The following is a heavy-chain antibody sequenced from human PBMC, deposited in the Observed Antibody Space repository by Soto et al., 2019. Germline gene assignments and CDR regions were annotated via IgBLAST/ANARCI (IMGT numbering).Heavy chain of an antibody. Sequence: VRLSCAASGFTFSRYGMHWVRRAPGKGLEWVAVIWCEGSNKYYADSVKGRFTISRDNSKNTLYLQMNSLRAEDTAVYYCARDGVRAVAGIYYYYYGMDVWGQGTTV. D-gene: IGHD6-19*01. J-gene: IGHJ6*02. V-gene: IGHV3-33*01. CDR3: ARDGVRAVAGIYYYYYGMDV. CDR2: IWCEGSNK. CDR1: GFTFSRYG.